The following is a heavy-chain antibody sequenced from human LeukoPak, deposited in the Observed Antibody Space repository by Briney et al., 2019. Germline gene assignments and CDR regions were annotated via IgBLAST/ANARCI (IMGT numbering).Heavy chain of an antibody. D-gene: IGHD3-22*01. CDR3: ARESDSSPVFDY. J-gene: IGHJ4*02. V-gene: IGHV3-11*01. CDR2: ISSGGSST. Sequence: PGGSLRLSCAASGFTLSDHYMDWVRQAPGKGLEWISYISSGGSSTYYADSVKGRFTISRDNAKKSMYLQMNSLRAEDTAVYYCARESDSSPVFDYWGQGSLVTVSS. CDR1: GFTLSDHY.